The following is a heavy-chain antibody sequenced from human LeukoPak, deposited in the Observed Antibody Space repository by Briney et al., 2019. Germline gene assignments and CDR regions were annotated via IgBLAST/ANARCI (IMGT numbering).Heavy chain of an antibody. Sequence: GASVKVSCKASGGTFSSYAISWVRQAPGQGLEWMGGIIPTFGTANYAQKFQGRVTITADESTSTAYMELSSLRSEDTAVYYCARVGAYCGGDCYSNFDYWGQGTLVTVSS. CDR1: GGTFSSYA. CDR2: IIPTFGTA. J-gene: IGHJ4*02. D-gene: IGHD2-21*02. V-gene: IGHV1-69*13. CDR3: ARVGAYCGGDCYSNFDY.